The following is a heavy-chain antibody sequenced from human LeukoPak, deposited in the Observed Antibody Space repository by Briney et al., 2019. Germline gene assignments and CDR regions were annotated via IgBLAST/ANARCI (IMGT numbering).Heavy chain of an antibody. Sequence: PGGSLRLSCAASGFTFSSYGMHWVRQAPGKGLEWVSAISGSGGSTYYADSVKGRFTISRDNSKNTLYLQMNSLRAEDTAVYYCATHYYDSSGSPDAFDIWGQGTMVTVSS. CDR1: GFTFSSYG. V-gene: IGHV3-23*01. CDR2: ISGSGGST. D-gene: IGHD3-22*01. CDR3: ATHYYDSSGSPDAFDI. J-gene: IGHJ3*02.